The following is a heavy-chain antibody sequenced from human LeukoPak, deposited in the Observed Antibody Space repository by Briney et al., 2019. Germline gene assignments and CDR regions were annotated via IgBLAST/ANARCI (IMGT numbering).Heavy chain of an antibody. CDR3: ARDQEAFDY. V-gene: IGHV1-18*01. Sequence: ASVKVSCRASGYTFTSYGISWVRQAPGQGLEWMGWISAYNGNTNYAQKLQGRVTVTRDTSTSTVHMELSGLRSEDTAVYYCARDQEAFDYWGQGTLVTVSS. J-gene: IGHJ4*02. CDR2: ISAYNGNT. CDR1: GYTFTSYG.